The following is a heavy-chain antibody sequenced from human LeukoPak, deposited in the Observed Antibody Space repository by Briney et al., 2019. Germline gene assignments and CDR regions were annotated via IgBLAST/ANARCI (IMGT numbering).Heavy chain of an antibody. Sequence: ASVKVSCKASGYTFNGYYMHWVRQAPGQGLEWMGWINPNSGGTNYAQKFRGRVAMTRDTSISTAYMELSSLRSDDTAIYYCARLMAPVGKRSTPFNYWGQGTLVTVSS. CDR2: INPNSGGT. V-gene: IGHV1-2*02. D-gene: IGHD1-1*01. J-gene: IGHJ4*02. CDR1: GYTFNGYY. CDR3: ARLMAPVGKRSTPFNY.